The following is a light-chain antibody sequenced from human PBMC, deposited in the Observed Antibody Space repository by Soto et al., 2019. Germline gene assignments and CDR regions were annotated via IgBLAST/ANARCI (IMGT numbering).Light chain of an antibody. J-gene: IGLJ3*02. CDR3: QSADSSGTNWV. Sequence: SYELTQPPSVSVSPGQPARITCSGDALPNQYAYWYQQKPGQAPVLVLYKDSERPSGIPERFSGSSSGTTVTLTISGVQAEDEADYYCQSADSSGTNWVFGGGTKLTVL. CDR1: ALPNQY. V-gene: IGLV3-25*03. CDR2: KDS.